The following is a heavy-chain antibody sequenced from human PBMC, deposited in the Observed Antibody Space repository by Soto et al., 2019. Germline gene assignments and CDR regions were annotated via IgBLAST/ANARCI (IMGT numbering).Heavy chain of an antibody. CDR1: GASISGYY. J-gene: IGHJ5*02. Sequence: SETLSLTCTVSGASISGYYWSWIRKSAGEGLEWIGRIYATGTTDYNPSLKSRVMMSVDTSKKQFSLRLRSVTAADTAVYYCVRDGTKTLRDWFDPWGQGISVTVSS. D-gene: IGHD1-1*01. V-gene: IGHV4-4*07. CDR3: VRDGTKTLRDWFDP. CDR2: IYATGTT.